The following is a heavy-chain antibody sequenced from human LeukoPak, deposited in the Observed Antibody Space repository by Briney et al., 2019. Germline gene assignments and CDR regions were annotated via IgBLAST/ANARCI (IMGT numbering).Heavy chain of an antibody. CDR2: INHSGST. J-gene: IGHJ4*02. Sequence: SETLSLTCAVYGGSFSGYYWSWIRQPPGKGLEWIGEINHSGSTNYNPSLKSRVTISVDTSKNQFSLKLSSVTAADTAVYYCARGSGSYKGYWGQGTLVTVSS. D-gene: IGHD3-10*01. CDR1: GGSFSGYY. CDR3: ARGSGSYKGY. V-gene: IGHV4-34*01.